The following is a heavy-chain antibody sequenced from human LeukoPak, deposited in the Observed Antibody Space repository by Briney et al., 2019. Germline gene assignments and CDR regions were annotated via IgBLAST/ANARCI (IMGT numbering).Heavy chain of an antibody. CDR2: INHSGST. CDR3: ARVGGPGWETHTVTTRGDYYGMDV. V-gene: IGHV4-34*01. CDR1: GGSFSGYY. J-gene: IGHJ6*02. D-gene: IGHD4-17*01. Sequence: PSETLSLTCAVYGGSFSGYYWSWIRQPPGKGLEWIGEINHSGSTNYNPSLKSRVTISVDTSKNRFSLKLSPVTAADTAVYYCARVGGPGWETHTVTTRGDYYGMDVWGQGTTVTVSS.